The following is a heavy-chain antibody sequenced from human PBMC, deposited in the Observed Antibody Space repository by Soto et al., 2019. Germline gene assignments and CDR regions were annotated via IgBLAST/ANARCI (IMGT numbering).Heavy chain of an antibody. Sequence: EGQLVESGGGLVQPGGSLRLSCAASGVSFENFYMAWFRQAPGKGLEWVASIKEDGSDKSYVDSVEGRFTISRENARSSMDLHMNSLRVDDTAVYYCATASGIAADPRHDAFDVWGQGTSVTVSS. J-gene: IGHJ3*01. CDR1: GVSFENFY. V-gene: IGHV3-7*02. D-gene: IGHD6-13*01. CDR3: ATASGIAADPRHDAFDV. CDR2: IKEDGSDK.